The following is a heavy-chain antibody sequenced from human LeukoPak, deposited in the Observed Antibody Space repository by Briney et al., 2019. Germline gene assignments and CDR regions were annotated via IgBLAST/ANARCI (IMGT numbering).Heavy chain of an antibody. D-gene: IGHD6-13*01. CDR3: ARDGEMWSSSWYVFDY. CDR1: GFTFSSYG. CDR2: ISSSGGST. Sequence: GGSLRLSCAASGFTFSSYGMHWVRQAPGKGLEWVSGISSSGGSTYYADSVKGRFTISRDNSKHTLFLQMSSLRAEDTAVYYCARDGEMWSSSWYVFDYWGQGTLVTVSS. V-gene: IGHV3-23*01. J-gene: IGHJ4*02.